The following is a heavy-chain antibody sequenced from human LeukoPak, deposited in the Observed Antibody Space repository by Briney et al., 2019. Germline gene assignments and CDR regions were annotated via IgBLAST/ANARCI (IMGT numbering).Heavy chain of an antibody. Sequence: GGSLRLSCAASGFTFSAYWMSWVRQAPGKGLEWVANIREDGSEKYYVDSVKGQFTISRDNAKNSLFLQMDSLRAEDTAVYYCAKDLSTIALYYFDYWGQGTLVTVSS. CDR2: IREDGSEK. D-gene: IGHD4/OR15-4a*01. J-gene: IGHJ4*02. CDR1: GFTFSAYW. V-gene: IGHV3-7*01. CDR3: AKDLSTIALYYFDY.